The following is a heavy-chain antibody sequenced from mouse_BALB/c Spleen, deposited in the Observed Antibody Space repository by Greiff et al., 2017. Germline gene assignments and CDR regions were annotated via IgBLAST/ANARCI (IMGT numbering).Heavy chain of an antibody. D-gene: IGHD1-1*01. V-gene: IGHV7-3*02. CDR2: IRNKANGYTT. CDR3: ARGRGSSYLYYFDY. Sequence: EVQVVESGGGLVQPGGSLRLSCATSGFTFTDYYMSWVRQPPGKALEWLGFIRNKANGYTTEYSASVKGRFTISRDNSQSILYLQMNTLRAEDSATYYCARGRGSSYLYYFDYWGQGTTLTVSS. CDR1: GFTFTDYY. J-gene: IGHJ2*01.